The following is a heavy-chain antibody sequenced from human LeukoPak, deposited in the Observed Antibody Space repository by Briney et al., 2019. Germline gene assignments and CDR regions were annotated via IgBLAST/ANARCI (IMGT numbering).Heavy chain of an antibody. D-gene: IGHD5-24*01. V-gene: IGHV6-1*01. CDR3: ARGGQGDGYSADEAFDF. CDR2: TYYRSKWYN. Sequence: SQTLSLTCAISGDSVSSNSSACNWIRRSPSRGLEWLGRTYYRSKWYNDYAVSVKSRITINPDTSKNQFSLQLNSVTPEDTAVYYCARGGQGDGYSADEAFDFWGQGTMVTVSS. CDR1: GDSVSSNSSA. J-gene: IGHJ3*01.